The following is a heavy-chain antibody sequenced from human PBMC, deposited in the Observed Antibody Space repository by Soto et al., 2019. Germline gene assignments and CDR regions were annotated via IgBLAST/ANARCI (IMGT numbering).Heavy chain of an antibody. Sequence: GGSLRLSCAASGFTFSSYWMYWVRQAPGRGLVYVSRITSDGSSTNHADSVKGRFTISRDNAKNTLYLQMNSLRAEDTAVYYCAMTILKQWPPTIGYWGQGTLVTVSS. CDR3: AMTILKQWPPTIGY. J-gene: IGHJ4*02. D-gene: IGHD6-19*01. CDR2: ITSDGSST. CDR1: GFTFSSYW. V-gene: IGHV3-74*01.